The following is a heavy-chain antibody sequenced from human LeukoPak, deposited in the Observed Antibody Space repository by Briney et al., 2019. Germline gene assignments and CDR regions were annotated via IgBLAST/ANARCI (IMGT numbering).Heavy chain of an antibody. J-gene: IGHJ5*02. CDR2: ISAYNGNT. Sequence: GASVKVSCKASGYTFTSYGISWVRQAPRQGLEWMGWISAYNGNTNYAQKLQGRVTMTTDTSTSTAYMELRSLRSDDTAVYYCARFSSGWYIPEWFDPWGQGTLVTVSS. V-gene: IGHV1-18*01. CDR1: GYTFTSYG. D-gene: IGHD6-19*01. CDR3: ARFSSGWYIPEWFDP.